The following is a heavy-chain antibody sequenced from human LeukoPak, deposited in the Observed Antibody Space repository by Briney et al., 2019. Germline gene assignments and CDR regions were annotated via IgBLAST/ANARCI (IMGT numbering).Heavy chain of an antibody. J-gene: IGHJ3*02. D-gene: IGHD5-24*01. Sequence: PGGSLRLSCAASGFTFDDYAMHWVRQAPGKGLEWVSTISGSDSSTYYADSVKGRFTISRDNSKNTLYLQMNSLRAEDTAVYYCALQLSGAFDIWGQGTMVTVSS. CDR1: GFTFDDYA. CDR3: ALQLSGAFDI. V-gene: IGHV3-23*01. CDR2: ISGSDSST.